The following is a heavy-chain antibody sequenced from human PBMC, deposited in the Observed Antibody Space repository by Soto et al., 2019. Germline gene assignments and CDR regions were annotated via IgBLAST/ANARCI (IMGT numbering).Heavy chain of an antibody. CDR1: GGSISSSSYY. V-gene: IGHV4-39*01. J-gene: IGHJ6*02. CDR2: IFYSGST. Sequence: QLQLQESGPGLVKPSETLSLTCTVSGGSISSSSYYWGWIRQPPGKGLEWIGSIFYSGSTYYNPSLKSRVTISVDTSNNQFSLMLSSVTAADTAVYYCARHLTYCSAGSCYSDFPYYGMDVWGQGTTVTVSS. D-gene: IGHD2-15*01. CDR3: ARHLTYCSAGSCYSDFPYYGMDV.